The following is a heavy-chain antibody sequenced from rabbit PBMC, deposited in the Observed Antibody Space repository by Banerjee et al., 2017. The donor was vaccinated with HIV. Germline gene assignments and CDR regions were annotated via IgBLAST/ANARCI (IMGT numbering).Heavy chain of an antibody. Sequence: QSLEESGGDLVKPGASLTLTCTASGFTLSSTYWMCWVRQAPGKGLEWIACIWTGSSVVAYYATWPKGPFTISKTTPTTVTLQMASLTVADTATYFCARAPQSSLALRGPGPLVTVS. CDR1: GFTLSSTYW. CDR2: IWTGSSVVA. J-gene: IGHJ6*01. CDR3: ARAPQSSLAL. D-gene: IGHD3-3*01. V-gene: IGHV1S40*01.